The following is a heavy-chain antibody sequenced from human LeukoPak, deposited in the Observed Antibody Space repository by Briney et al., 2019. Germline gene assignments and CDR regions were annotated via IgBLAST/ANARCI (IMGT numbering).Heavy chain of an antibody. Sequence: GGSLRLSCAASGFTFSSYGMHWVRQAPGKGLEWVAVISYDGSNKYYADSVKGRFTISRDNAKNSLYLQMNSLRAEDTAVYYCARDSPRGYCSGGSCYAWFGPWGQGTLVTVSS. CDR3: ARDSPRGYCSGGSCYAWFGP. CDR2: ISYDGSNK. D-gene: IGHD2-15*01. J-gene: IGHJ5*02. CDR1: GFTFSSYG. V-gene: IGHV3-30*03.